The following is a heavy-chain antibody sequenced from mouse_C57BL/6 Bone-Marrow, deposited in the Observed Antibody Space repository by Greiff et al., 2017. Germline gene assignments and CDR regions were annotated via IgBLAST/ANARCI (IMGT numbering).Heavy chain of an antibody. V-gene: IGHV1-63*01. J-gene: IGHJ3*01. CDR3: ARSSAYYSSWFAY. D-gene: IGHD2-12*01. CDR1: GYTFTNYW. Sequence: QVQLQQSGAELVRPGTSVKMSCKASGYTFTNYWIGWAKQRPGHGLEWIGDIYPGGGYTNYNEKFKGKATLTADKSSSTAYMQFSSLTSEDSAIYYCARSSAYYSSWFAYWGQGTLVTVSA. CDR2: IYPGGGYT.